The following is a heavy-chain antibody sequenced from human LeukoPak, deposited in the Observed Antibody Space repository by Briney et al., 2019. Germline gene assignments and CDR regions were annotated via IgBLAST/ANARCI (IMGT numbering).Heavy chain of an antibody. J-gene: IGHJ4*02. CDR3: ARVGSSGWYGGYFDY. CDR2: IYHSGST. Sequence: SETLSLTCTVSGGSTSSYYWSWIRQPPGKGLEWIGYIYHSGSTYYNPSLKSRVTISVDRSKNQFSLKLSSVTAADTAVYYCARVGSSGWYGGYFDYWGQGTLVTVSS. D-gene: IGHD6-19*01. CDR1: GGSTSSYY. V-gene: IGHV4-59*12.